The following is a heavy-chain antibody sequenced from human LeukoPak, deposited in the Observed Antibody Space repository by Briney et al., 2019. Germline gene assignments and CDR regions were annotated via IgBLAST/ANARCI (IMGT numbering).Heavy chain of an antibody. CDR1: GYTFTSYY. V-gene: IGHV1-46*01. J-gene: IGHJ6*02. CDR2: INPSGGST. CDR3: ARDKGGGSYYYYYYYDMDV. D-gene: IGHD1-26*01. Sequence: ASVKVSCKASGYTFTSYYMHWVRQAPGQGLEWMGIINPSGGSTSYAQKFQGRVTMTRDTSTSTVYMELSSLRSEDTAVYYCARDKGGGSYYYYYYYDMDVWGQGTTVTVSS.